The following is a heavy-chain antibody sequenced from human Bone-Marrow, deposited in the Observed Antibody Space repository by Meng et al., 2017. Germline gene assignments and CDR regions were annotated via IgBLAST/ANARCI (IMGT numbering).Heavy chain of an antibody. V-gene: IGHV3-23*04. Sequence: VRSVGCGGGLVRPGGSLRFSCPASGSTFSTHAMSWVRQDPGKGLEWVSAISGSGGSTYYADSVKGRFTISRDNSKNTLYLQMNSLRAEDTAVYYCAKGGAVNWFDPWGQGTLVTVSS. J-gene: IGHJ5*02. CDR3: AKGGAVNWFDP. D-gene: IGHD1-26*01. CDR1: GSTFSTHA. CDR2: ISGSGGST.